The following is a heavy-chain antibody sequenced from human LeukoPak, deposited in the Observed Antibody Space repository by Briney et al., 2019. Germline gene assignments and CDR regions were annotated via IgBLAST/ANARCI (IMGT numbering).Heavy chain of an antibody. D-gene: IGHD3-22*01. CDR3: ARDGVFLDYYDSSGYYPGF. J-gene: IGHJ4*02. Sequence: ASVKVSCKASGYTFTGSYMHWVRQAPGQGLEWMGWINPNSGGTNYAQKLQGRVTMTTDTSTSTAYMELRSLRSDDTAVYYCARDGVFLDYYDSSGYYPGFWGQGTLVTVSS. V-gene: IGHV1-2*02. CDR2: INPNSGGT. CDR1: GYTFTGSY.